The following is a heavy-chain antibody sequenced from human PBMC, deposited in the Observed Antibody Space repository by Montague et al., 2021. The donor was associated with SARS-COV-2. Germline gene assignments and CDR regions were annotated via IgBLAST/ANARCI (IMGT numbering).Heavy chain of an antibody. CDR3: ARMVTIFSLGGYYYYGMDV. J-gene: IGHJ6*02. D-gene: IGHD3-9*01. CDR2: IDWDDDK. CDR1: GFSLSTSGVG. Sequence: PALGKPTQTLTLTCTFSGFSLSTSGVGVGWIRQPPGKALEWLALIDWDDDKYYSTSLKTRLTISKDTSKNQVVLTMTNMDPVDTATYYCARMVTIFSLGGYYYYGMDVWGQGTTVTVSS. V-gene: IGHV2-70*01.